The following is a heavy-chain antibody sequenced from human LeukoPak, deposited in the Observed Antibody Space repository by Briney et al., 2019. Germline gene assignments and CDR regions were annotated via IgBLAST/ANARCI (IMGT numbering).Heavy chain of an antibody. CDR2: INGDGNER. J-gene: IGHJ4*02. V-gene: IGHV3-7*01. D-gene: IGHD3-22*01. CDR1: GFTFSNYW. CDR3: AREETTYYYDSSGYPDY. Sequence: GGSLRLSCAAAGFTFSNYWMSWVRQAPGKGLEWVANINGDGNERFYVDSVKGRFTISRDNSKNTLYLQMNSLRAEDTAVYYCAREETTYYYDSSGYPDYWGQGTLVTVSS.